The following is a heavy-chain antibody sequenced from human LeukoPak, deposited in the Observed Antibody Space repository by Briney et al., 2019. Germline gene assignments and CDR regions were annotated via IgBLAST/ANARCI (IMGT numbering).Heavy chain of an antibody. D-gene: IGHD3-22*01. V-gene: IGHV4-34*01. CDR3: ARDTIVVVKGIYPGDAFDI. CDR2: INHIGRN. J-gene: IGHJ3*02. CDR1: GGSFSGYY. Sequence: SETLSLTCAVYGGSFSGYYWSWSRQPPGKGLECILEINHIGRNNYTPSLKSRVTISVDTSKNQFSLKLSSVTAADTAVYYCARDTIVVVKGIYPGDAFDIWGQGTMVTVSS.